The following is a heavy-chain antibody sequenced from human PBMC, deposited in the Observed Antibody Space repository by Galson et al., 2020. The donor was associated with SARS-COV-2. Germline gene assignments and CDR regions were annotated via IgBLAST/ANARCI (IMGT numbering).Heavy chain of an antibody. CDR3: AKVGGSHSGSTDIRVMDA. J-gene: IGHJ6*02. D-gene: IGHD1-26*01. CDR1: GFNFSIYG. CDR2: TSYDGSNK. Sequence: TGGSLRLSCAASGFNFSIYGMHWVRQAPGKGLEWVALTSYDGSNKYYADSVKGRFTISRDNSRNTLYLQMNSLRVEDTALYYCAKVGGSHSGSTDIRVMDALVQGTTVTVSS. V-gene: IGHV3-30*12.